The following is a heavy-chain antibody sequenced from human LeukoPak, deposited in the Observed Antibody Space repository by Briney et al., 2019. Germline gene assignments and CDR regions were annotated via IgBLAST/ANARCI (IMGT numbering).Heavy chain of an antibody. J-gene: IGHJ6*02. CDR3: VRTLGYWSGTSCLYCMDV. CDR2: ISINGGSI. D-gene: IGHD2-2*01. V-gene: IGHV3-64D*06. CDR1: GFTFSSYA. Sequence: GGSLSLSCSASGFTFSSYAMLWVGQAPGRGREYVSSISINGGSIYSAGSVKGRFTISRDNSKNALYLQMRSLRVEDTAVYYCVRTLGYWSGTSCLYCMDVWGQGTTVTVSS.